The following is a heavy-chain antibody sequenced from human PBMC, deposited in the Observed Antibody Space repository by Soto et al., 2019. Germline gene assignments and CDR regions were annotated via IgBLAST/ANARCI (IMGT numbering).Heavy chain of an antibody. CDR1: GYTFTSYG. D-gene: IGHD6-13*01. CDR2: ISAYNGDT. V-gene: IGHV1-18*01. Sequence: GASVKVSFKASGYTFTSYGISWVRQAPGQGLEWMGWISAYNGDTNYAQKLQGRVTMTTDTSTSTAYMELRSLRSDDTAVYYCATAEPRIAALFNWFDPWGQGTLVTVSS. J-gene: IGHJ5*02. CDR3: ATAEPRIAALFNWFDP.